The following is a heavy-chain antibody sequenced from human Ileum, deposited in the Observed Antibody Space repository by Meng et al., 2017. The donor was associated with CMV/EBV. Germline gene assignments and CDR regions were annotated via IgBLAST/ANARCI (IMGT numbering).Heavy chain of an antibody. CDR1: GFHFSSLW. CDR2: ITGDGANA. J-gene: IGHJ4*02. CDR3: VRDMRYDNYPSVDY. Sequence: GESLKISCAASGFHFSSLWMHWVRQAPGKGLVWVSRITGDGANAAYTDSVKGRFTIARDNARSTLDLQMNSLRAEDTAVYYCVRDMRYDNYPSVDYWGRGTLVTVSS. D-gene: IGHD3-22*01. V-gene: IGHV3-74*03.